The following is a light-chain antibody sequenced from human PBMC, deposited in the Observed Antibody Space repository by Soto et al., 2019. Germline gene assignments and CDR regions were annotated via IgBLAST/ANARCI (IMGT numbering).Light chain of an antibody. CDR2: GAS. Sequence: DIVLTQSPGTLSLSPGERATLSCRASQSVRNNFFAWYHRKSGQAPRLLVHGASSRAGGIPDRFSGSGSGTDFTLTISRLETEDFAVYYCHQYGSSPLTFGGGTKVEIK. CDR1: QSVRNNF. V-gene: IGKV3-20*01. J-gene: IGKJ4*01. CDR3: HQYGSSPLT.